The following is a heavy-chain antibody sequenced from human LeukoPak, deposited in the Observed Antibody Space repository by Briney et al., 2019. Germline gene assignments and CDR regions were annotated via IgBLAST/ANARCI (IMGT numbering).Heavy chain of an antibody. Sequence: SQTLSLTCTVSGGSISSGGYYWSWVRQHPGKGLEWIGYIYYSGSTYYNPSLKSRVTISVDTSKNQFSLKLSSVTAADTAVYYCASGHCSSTSCYSPDAFDIWGQGTMVTVSS. V-gene: IGHV4-31*03. J-gene: IGHJ3*02. CDR1: GGSISSGGYY. CDR3: ASGHCSSTSCYSPDAFDI. CDR2: IYYSGST. D-gene: IGHD2-2*02.